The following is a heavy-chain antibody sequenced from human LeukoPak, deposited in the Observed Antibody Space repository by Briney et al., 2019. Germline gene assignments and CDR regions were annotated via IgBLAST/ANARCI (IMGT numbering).Heavy chain of an antibody. J-gene: IGHJ3*02. V-gene: IGHV3-21*01. CDR2: ISSRSDYI. D-gene: IGHD2-15*01. Sequence: GSLRLSCAASGFTFSSYTINWVRQAPGKGLEWVSSISSRSDYIYYADSVKGRSTISRDNAKNSLWLQMNSLRAEDTAMYYCARKYCSGGTCYDSAFDIWGQGTMVTVSS. CDR3: ARKYCSGGTCYDSAFDI. CDR1: GFTFSSYT.